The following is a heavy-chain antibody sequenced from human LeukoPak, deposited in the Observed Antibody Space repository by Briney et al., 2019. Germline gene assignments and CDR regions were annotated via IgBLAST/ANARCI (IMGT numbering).Heavy chain of an antibody. CDR3: ARLRRVGATPFDY. CDR2: IYYSGST. J-gene: IGHJ4*02. V-gene: IGHV4-39*01. CDR1: GGSISSSSYY. Sequence: SETLSLTCTVSGGSISSSSYYWGWIRQPPGKGLEWIGSIYYSGSTYYNPSLKSRVTISIDTSKNQFSLKLSSVTAADTAVYYCARLRRVGATPFDYWGQGTLVTVSS. D-gene: IGHD1-26*01.